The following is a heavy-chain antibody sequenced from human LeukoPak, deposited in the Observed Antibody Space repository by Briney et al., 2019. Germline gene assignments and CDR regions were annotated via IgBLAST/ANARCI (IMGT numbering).Heavy chain of an antibody. V-gene: IGHV3-23*01. CDR3: AKDHSSSWEQFDY. D-gene: IGHD6-13*01. CDR1: GFTFSSYW. Sequence: PGGSLRLSCAASGFTFSSYWMSWVRQAPGKGLEWVSAISGSGGSTYYADSVKGRFTISRDNSKNTLYLQMNSLRAEDTAVYYCAKDHSSSWEQFDYWGQGTLVTVSS. J-gene: IGHJ4*02. CDR2: ISGSGGST.